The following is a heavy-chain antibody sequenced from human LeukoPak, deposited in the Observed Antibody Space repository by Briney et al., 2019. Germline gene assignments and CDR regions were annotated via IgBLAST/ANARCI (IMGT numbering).Heavy chain of an antibody. CDR3: ATDREKQWPTPFDY. Sequence: ASVKVSFKVSGYTLTELSMHWVRQAPGKGLEWMGGFDPEDGETIYAQKFQGRVTMTEDTSTDTAYMELSSLRSEDTAVYYCATDREKQWPTPFDYWGQGTLVTVSS. D-gene: IGHD6-19*01. J-gene: IGHJ4*02. V-gene: IGHV1-24*01. CDR2: FDPEDGET. CDR1: GYTLTELS.